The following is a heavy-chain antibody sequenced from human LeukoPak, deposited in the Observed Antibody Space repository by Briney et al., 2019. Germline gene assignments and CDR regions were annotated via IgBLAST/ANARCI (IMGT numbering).Heavy chain of an antibody. CDR2: INYSGST. CDR1: GGSISSSSYF. Sequence: PSETLSLTCTVSGGSISSSSYFWGWIRQPPGKGLEWIGTINYSGSTYYNPSLKSRVTTSVDTSKNQFSLKLSSVTAADTAVYYSARGLYGSGPYYMDVWGKGTTVSVSS. D-gene: IGHD3-10*01. V-gene: IGHV4-39*02. J-gene: IGHJ6*03. CDR3: ARGLYGSGPYYMDV.